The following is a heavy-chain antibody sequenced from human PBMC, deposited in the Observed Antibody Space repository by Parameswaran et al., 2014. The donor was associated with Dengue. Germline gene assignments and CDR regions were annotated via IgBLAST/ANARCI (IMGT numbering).Heavy chain of an antibody. CDR2: INPNSGGT. D-gene: IGHD2-2*01. CDR3: ARVKVPAAMSKGHYYGMDV. J-gene: IGHJ6*02. Sequence: WVRQAPGQGLEWMGRINPNSGGTNYAQKFQGRVTMTRDTSISTAYMELSRLRSDDTAVYYCARVKVPAAMSKGHYYGMDVWGQGTTVTVSS. V-gene: IGHV1-2*06.